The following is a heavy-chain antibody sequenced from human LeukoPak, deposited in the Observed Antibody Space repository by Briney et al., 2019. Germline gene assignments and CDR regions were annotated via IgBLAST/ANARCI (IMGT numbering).Heavy chain of an antibody. CDR1: GFTFSSYG. J-gene: IGHJ6*02. CDR3: AKVAWGYCSGGSCFGMDV. V-gene: IGHV3-30*18. D-gene: IGHD2-15*01. Sequence: PGGSLRLSCAASGFTFSSYGMHWVRQAPGKGLEGVAVISYDGSNKYYADSVKGRFTISRDNSKNTLYLQMNSLRAEDTAVYYCAKVAWGYCSGGSCFGMDVWGQGTTVTVSS. CDR2: ISYDGSNK.